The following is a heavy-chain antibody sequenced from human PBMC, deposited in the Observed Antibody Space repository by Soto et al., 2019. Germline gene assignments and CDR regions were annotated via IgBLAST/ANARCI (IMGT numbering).Heavy chain of an antibody. D-gene: IGHD1-26*01. Sequence: QVQLQESGPGLVKPSETLSLTCTVSGGSISSYYWSWIRQPPGKGLEWIGYIYYSGSTNYNPSLXSXAXIXVDTSKNQFSLKLSSVTAADTAVYYCARRWGYAFDIWGQGTMVTVSS. CDR3: ARRWGYAFDI. V-gene: IGHV4-59*08. CDR2: IYYSGST. CDR1: GGSISSYY. J-gene: IGHJ3*02.